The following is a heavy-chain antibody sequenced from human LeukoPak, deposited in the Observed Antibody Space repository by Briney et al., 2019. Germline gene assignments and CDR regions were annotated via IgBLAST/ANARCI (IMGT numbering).Heavy chain of an antibody. Sequence: GASVKVSCKASGYTFTGYYMHWVRQAPGQGLEWMGWINPNSGDTNYAQKFQGRVTMTRDTSISTAYMELSRLRSDDTAVYYCARDLYNWNDEGYFDYWGQGTLVTVSS. J-gene: IGHJ4*02. CDR1: GYTFTGYY. CDR3: ARDLYNWNDEGYFDY. CDR2: INPNSGDT. D-gene: IGHD1-1*01. V-gene: IGHV1-2*02.